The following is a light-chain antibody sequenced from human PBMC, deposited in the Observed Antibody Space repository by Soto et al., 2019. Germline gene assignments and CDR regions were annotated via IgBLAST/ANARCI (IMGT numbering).Light chain of an antibody. CDR1: QDISSW. Sequence: DIQMAQSPSSVSSSVGDIFTITCRSSQDISSWVAWYQQKPGKAPKLLISAASSLQSGVPRRFSGSGSGTDFTLIISSLQPEDFATYFCQQGDSFPFTFGGGTKVDTK. V-gene: IGKV1-12*01. CDR2: AAS. CDR3: QQGDSFPFT. J-gene: IGKJ4*01.